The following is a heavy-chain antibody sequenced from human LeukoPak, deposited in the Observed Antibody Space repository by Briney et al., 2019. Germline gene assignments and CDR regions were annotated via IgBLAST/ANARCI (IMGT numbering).Heavy chain of an antibody. D-gene: IGHD3-3*01. CDR2: IYYSGST. CDR3: ARDRGLRRSGYYYYYGMDV. V-gene: IGHV4-31*03. J-gene: IGHJ6*02. CDR1: GGSISSGGYY. Sequence: PSETLSLTCTVSGGSISSGGYYWSWIRQHPGKGLEWIGYIYYSGSTYYNPSLKSRVTISVDTSKNQFSLKLSSVTAADTAVYHCARDRGLRRSGYYYYYGMDVWGQGTTVTVSS.